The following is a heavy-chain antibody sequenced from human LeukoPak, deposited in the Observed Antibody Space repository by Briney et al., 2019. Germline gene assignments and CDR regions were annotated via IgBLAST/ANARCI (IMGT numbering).Heavy chain of an antibody. CDR1: GFTFRNYN. D-gene: IGHD6-19*01. CDR2: IGAAGDT. CDR3: ARDRAGDFDY. V-gene: IGHV3-13*04. Sequence: GGSLRLSCVASGFTFRNYNMHWVRQATGKGLEWVSGIGAAGDTYYPGSVKGRFTISRENANNSLYLQMNSLRAGDTAMYYCARDRAGDFDYWGQGTLVTVSS. J-gene: IGHJ4*02.